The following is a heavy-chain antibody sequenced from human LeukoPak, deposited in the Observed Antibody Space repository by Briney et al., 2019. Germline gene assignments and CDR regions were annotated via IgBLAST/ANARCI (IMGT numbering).Heavy chain of an antibody. CDR1: GGSISSYY. D-gene: IGHD4-23*01. CDR2: IYYSGST. CDR3: ARSNDYGGNPTFDY. Sequence: SETLSLTCTVSGGSISSYYWSWIRQPPGKRLEWIGYIYYSGSTYYNPSLKSRVTISVDTSKNQFSLKLSSVTAADTAVYYCARSNDYGGNPTFDYWGQGTLVTVSS. V-gene: IGHV4-59*08. J-gene: IGHJ4*02.